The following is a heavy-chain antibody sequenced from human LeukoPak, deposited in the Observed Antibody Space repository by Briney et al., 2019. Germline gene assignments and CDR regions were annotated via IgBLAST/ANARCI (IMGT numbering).Heavy chain of an antibody. CDR3: ARGKSGYSP. J-gene: IGHJ4*02. D-gene: IGHD3-3*01. Sequence: GASVKVSCKVSGYTFSENYIHWVRQAPGQGLEWMGLINPHTGAANYSQKFQGRVTMTRDTSISTAYMHLTRLKFDDTAVYYCARGKSGYSPWGQGTPVTVSS. V-gene: IGHV1-2*02. CDR1: GYTFSENY. CDR2: INPHTGAA.